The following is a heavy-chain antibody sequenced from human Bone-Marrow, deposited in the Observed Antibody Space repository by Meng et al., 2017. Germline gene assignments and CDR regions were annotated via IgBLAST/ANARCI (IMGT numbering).Heavy chain of an antibody. J-gene: IGHJ3*02. D-gene: IGHD3-9*01. CDR2: IYYSGST. V-gene: IGHV4-31*03. CDR3: ARDPLRYFDWPI. CDR1: GGSISSGGYY. Sequence: QVRVQGSGPGLVKPSQTLSLTCTVSGGSISSGGYYWSWIRQQPGKGLEWIGYIYYSGSTYYNPSLKSRVTISVDTSKNQFSLKLSSVTAADTAVYYCARDPLRYFDWPIWGQGTMVTVSS.